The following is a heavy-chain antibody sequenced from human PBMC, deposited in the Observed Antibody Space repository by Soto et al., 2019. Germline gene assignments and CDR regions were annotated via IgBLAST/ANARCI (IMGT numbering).Heavy chain of an antibody. D-gene: IGHD6-13*01. CDR2: IYYSGST. V-gene: IGHV4-39*01. CDR1: GGSISSSSYY. Sequence: SQTLSLPCTFSGGSISSSSYYWGWIRQPPGKGLEWIGSIYYSGSTYYNPSLKSRVTISVDTSKNQFSLKLSSVTAADTAVYYCARQAKAAAGGGYYYYGMDVWGQGTTVTVSS. J-gene: IGHJ6*02. CDR3: ARQAKAAAGGGYYYYGMDV.